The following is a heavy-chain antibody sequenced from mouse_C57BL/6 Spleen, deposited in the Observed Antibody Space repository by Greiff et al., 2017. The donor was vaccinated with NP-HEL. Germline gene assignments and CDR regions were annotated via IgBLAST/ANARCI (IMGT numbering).Heavy chain of an antibody. D-gene: IGHD1-1*01. CDR1: GYTFTSYW. CDR3: ARQDYGSSYWYFDV. CDR2: IYPGSGST. V-gene: IGHV1-55*01. J-gene: IGHJ1*03. Sequence: QVQLQQPGAELVKPGASVKMSCKASGYTFTSYWITWVKQRPGQGLAWIGDIYPGSGSTNYNEKFKSKATLTVDTSSSTAYMQLSSLTSEDSAVYYCARQDYGSSYWYFDVWGTGTTVTVSS.